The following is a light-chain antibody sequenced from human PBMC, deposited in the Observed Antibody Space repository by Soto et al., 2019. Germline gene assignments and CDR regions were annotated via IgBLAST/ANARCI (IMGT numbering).Light chain of an antibody. J-gene: IGKJ4*01. CDR2: DAS. Sequence: EIVLTQSPATLSLSPGERATLSCRASQSFSNYLAWYQQKPGQDPRLLIYDASTRATGIPARFSGSGSGTDFTLTISSLEPEDFAVYYCQQRGTYPLTFGGGTKVEIK. CDR3: QQRGTYPLT. V-gene: IGKV3-11*01. CDR1: QSFSNY.